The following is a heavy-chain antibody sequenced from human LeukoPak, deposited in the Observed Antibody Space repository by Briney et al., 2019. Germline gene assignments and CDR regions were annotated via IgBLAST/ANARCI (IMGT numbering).Heavy chain of an antibody. J-gene: IGHJ4*02. Sequence: ASVTVSFKASVYTFTIYGISWVRQAPGQGVEWMGWISAYNGNTNYAQKLQGRATMTTDTSTSTAYMELRSLRSDDTAVYYCARDGDSSGWYTGSYFDYWGQGTLVTVSS. CDR3: ARDGDSSGWYTGSYFDY. D-gene: IGHD6-19*01. CDR1: VYTFTIYG. V-gene: IGHV1-18*01. CDR2: ISAYNGNT.